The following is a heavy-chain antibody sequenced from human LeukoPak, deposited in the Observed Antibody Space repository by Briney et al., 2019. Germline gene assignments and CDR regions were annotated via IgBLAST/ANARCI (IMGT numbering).Heavy chain of an antibody. CDR2: IYYSGST. CDR1: GGSISSGDYY. Sequence: SQTLSLTCTVSGGSISSGDYYWSWIRQHPGKGLEWIGYIYYSGSTYYNPSLKSRVTISVDTSKNQFSLKLSSVTAADTAVYYCARAQISGWYYFDYWGQGTLVTVSS. D-gene: IGHD6-19*01. V-gene: IGHV4-31*03. J-gene: IGHJ4*02. CDR3: ARAQISGWYYFDY.